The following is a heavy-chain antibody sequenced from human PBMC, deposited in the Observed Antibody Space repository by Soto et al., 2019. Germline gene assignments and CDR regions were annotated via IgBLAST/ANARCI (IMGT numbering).Heavy chain of an antibody. J-gene: IGHJ4*02. D-gene: IGHD1-7*01. Sequence: QVQLVQSGTEVKKPGTSVKVSCKASAGTFSSYAITWVRQAPGQGLEWMGGLIPIFGTANYAQKFQGRVTITADKATSTADMELSSLRCEDTAVYYWARGNINWNYPIYWGQGTLLTASS. CDR2: LIPIFGTA. CDR3: ARGNINWNYPIY. CDR1: AGTFSSYA. V-gene: IGHV1-69*06.